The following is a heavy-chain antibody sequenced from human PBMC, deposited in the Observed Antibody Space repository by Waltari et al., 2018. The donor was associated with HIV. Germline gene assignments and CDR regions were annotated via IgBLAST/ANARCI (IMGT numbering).Heavy chain of an antibody. Sequence: QVQLQQWGTGLLKPSETLALTCAVYGGSFNNYHWSWFRQPPGKGLEWIGQIDHSGTSHYNPTLKDRLTMSVDTSKNQFSLKLTSATAADTAVFYCARGVFSLIVAGTNFDYWGQGFLVTVSS. D-gene: IGHD5-12*01. V-gene: IGHV4-34*01. CDR1: GGSFNNYH. CDR3: ARGVFSLIVAGTNFDY. CDR2: IDHSGTS. J-gene: IGHJ4*02.